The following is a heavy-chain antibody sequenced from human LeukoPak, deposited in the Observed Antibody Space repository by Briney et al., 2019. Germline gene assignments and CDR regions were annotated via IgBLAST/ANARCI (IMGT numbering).Heavy chain of an antibody. J-gene: IGHJ4*02. Sequence: GGSLRLSCAASGFTFSSYWMSWVRQAPGKGLEWVANIKQDGSEKYYVDSVRGRFTISRDNAKNSLYLQMNSLRTEDTAIYYCARGGVRRGYYDYWGQGTLVTVSS. CDR1: GFTFSSYW. CDR3: ARGGVRRGYYDY. D-gene: IGHD1-14*01. CDR2: IKQDGSEK. V-gene: IGHV3-7*01.